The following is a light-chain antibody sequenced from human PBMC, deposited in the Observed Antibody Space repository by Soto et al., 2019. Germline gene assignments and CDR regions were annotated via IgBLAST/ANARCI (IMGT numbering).Light chain of an antibody. CDR1: QSVSTY. V-gene: IGKV3-11*01. CDR3: QQRSDWPPLT. Sequence: EIVLTQSPATLSLTAGESASLSCRASQSVSTYLAWYQHKPGQAPRLLIYDASNRATGVPVRFSGSGSGTDFTLTISSLEPEDFAVYYCQQRSDWPPLTFGGGTKVDIK. J-gene: IGKJ4*01. CDR2: DAS.